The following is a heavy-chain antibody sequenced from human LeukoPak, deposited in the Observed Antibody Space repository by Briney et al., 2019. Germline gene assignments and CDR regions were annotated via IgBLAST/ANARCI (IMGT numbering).Heavy chain of an antibody. CDR1: GGSISSYY. V-gene: IGHV4-4*08. J-gene: IGHJ3*02. CDR2: IYTSGST. CDR3: AREGRQGSGWNGGAFDI. D-gene: IGHD6-19*01. Sequence: PSETLSLTCTVSGGSISSYYWSWIRQPPGKGLEWIGYIYTSGSTNYNPSLKSRVTMSVDTSKNQFSLKLSSVTAADTAVYYCAREGRQGSGWNGGAFDIWGQGTMVTVSS.